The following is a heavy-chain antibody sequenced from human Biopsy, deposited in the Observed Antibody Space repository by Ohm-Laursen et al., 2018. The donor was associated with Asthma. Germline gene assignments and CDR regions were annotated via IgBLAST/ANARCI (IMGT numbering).Heavy chain of an antibody. Sequence: SVKVSCKSLGGTFNTYAIGWVRQAPGQGLEWMGGINSVFGTTTYPQKFQDRVTITADDSTSTVYMELSSLRSEDTAVYYCARKAGSCISRTCYSLDFWGQGTLVTVFS. D-gene: IGHD2-2*01. V-gene: IGHV1-69*13. CDR1: GGTFNTYA. J-gene: IGHJ4*02. CDR2: INSVFGTT. CDR3: ARKAGSCISRTCYSLDF.